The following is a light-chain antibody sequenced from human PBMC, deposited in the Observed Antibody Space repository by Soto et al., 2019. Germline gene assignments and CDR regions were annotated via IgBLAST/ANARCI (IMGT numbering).Light chain of an antibody. J-gene: IGLJ2*01. V-gene: IGLV6-57*01. CDR1: SGSIASSY. CDR3: QSYDSSIVL. Sequence: NFMLTQPHSVSESPGKTVTISCTRSSGSIASSYVQWYQQRPGSSPTTVIYEDNQRPSGVPDRFSGSIDSSSNSASLTISGLKTEDEADYFCQSYDSSIVLFGGGTKLTVL. CDR2: EDN.